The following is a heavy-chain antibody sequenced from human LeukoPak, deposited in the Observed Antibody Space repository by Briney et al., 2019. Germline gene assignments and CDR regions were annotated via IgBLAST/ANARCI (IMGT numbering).Heavy chain of an antibody. D-gene: IGHD1-26*01. J-gene: IGHJ4*02. CDR3: AKDVGKWESLHFFDY. Sequence: GGSLRLSCAASGFTFSTNAMSWVRQAPGKGLEWISGISGSGASTYYADSVTGRFTISRDNSRNTLYLQMNSLRGDDTAVYYCAKDVGKWESLHFFDYWGQGTLVTVSS. V-gene: IGHV3-23*01. CDR1: GFTFSTNA. CDR2: ISGSGAST.